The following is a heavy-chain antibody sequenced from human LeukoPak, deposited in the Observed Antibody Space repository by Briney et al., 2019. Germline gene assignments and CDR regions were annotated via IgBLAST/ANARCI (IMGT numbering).Heavy chain of an antibody. CDR2: ISAYNDNT. CDR1: GGTFSSYA. J-gene: IGHJ6*02. Sequence: ASVKVSCKASGGTFSSYAISWVRQAPGRGLEWMGWISAYNDNTNYAQKLQGRVTMTTDTSTSTAYMELRSLRSDDTAVYYCARDHDGTGYYGMDVWGQGTTVTVSS. D-gene: IGHD1-14*01. V-gene: IGHV1-18*01. CDR3: ARDHDGTGYYGMDV.